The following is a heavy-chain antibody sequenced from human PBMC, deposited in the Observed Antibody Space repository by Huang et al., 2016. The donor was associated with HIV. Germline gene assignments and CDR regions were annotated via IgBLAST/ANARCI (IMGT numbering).Heavy chain of an antibody. Sequence: QVTLRESGPALVKPTQTLTLTCTFSGFSLSVSGMSVSWIRQPPWKALEWLASIDWDDDTRYRPSLKTRLTVSKDTSKNQVVLKMTNLDPVDTATYYCARIRVVRGVLPFYYMDVWGKGTTVTVSS. CDR3: ARIRVVRGVLPFYYMDV. V-gene: IGHV2-70*15. CDR1: GFSLSVSGMS. J-gene: IGHJ6*03. D-gene: IGHD3-10*01. CDR2: IDWDDDT.